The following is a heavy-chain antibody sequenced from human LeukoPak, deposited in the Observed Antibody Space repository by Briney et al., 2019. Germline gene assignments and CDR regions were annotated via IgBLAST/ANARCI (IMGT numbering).Heavy chain of an antibody. Sequence: SVKVSCKASGCTFSSYAISWVRQAPGQGLEWMGGIIPIFGTANYAQKFQGRVTITADESTGTAYMELSSLRSEDTAVYFCASPRGDDSGGYYTWYFHHWGQGILVTVSS. J-gene: IGHJ1*01. CDR2: IIPIFGTA. V-gene: IGHV1-69*13. D-gene: IGHD3-22*01. CDR1: GCTFSSYA. CDR3: ASPRGDDSGGYYTWYFHH.